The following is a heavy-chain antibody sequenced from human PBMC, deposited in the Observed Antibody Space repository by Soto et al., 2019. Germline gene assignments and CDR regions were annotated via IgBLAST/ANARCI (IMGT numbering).Heavy chain of an antibody. V-gene: IGHV3-30-3*01. J-gene: IGHJ4*02. D-gene: IGHD6-13*01. CDR3: ARVSAARTGIDY. CDR2: ISYDGSNK. Sequence: GGSLRLSCAASGFTFSSYAMHWVRQAPGKGLEWVAVISYDGSNKYYADSVKGRFTISRDNSKNTLYLQMNSLRAEDTAVYYCARVSAARTGIDYWGQGTLVTVSS. CDR1: GFTFSSYA.